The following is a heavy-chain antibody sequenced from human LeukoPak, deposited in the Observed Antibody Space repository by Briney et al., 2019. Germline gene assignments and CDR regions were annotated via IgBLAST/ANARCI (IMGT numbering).Heavy chain of an antibody. CDR1: RFTVSSNY. D-gene: IGHD3-10*01. Sequence: GGSLRLSCAASRFTVSSNYMSWVRQAPGKGLEWVSVIYSGGSTYYADSVKGRFTISRDNSKNTLYLQMNSLRAEDTAVYYCARGAGSGSYYSTIGYWGQGTLVTVSS. CDR2: IYSGGST. J-gene: IGHJ4*02. CDR3: ARGAGSGSYYSTIGY. V-gene: IGHV3-66*01.